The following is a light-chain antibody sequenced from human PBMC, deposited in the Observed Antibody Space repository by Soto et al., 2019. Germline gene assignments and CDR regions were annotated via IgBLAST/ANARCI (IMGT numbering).Light chain of an antibody. Sequence: DIQMTQSPSSLSASVGDRVTITCQASQDISNYLNWYQQKPGKAPKLLIYDASNLETGVPSRFSGSGSGTDFTFTISSLQPEDIATYYCQQYDNLRPYTFSQGTKLEIK. V-gene: IGKV1-33*01. CDR1: QDISNY. CDR3: QQYDNLRPYT. J-gene: IGKJ2*01. CDR2: DAS.